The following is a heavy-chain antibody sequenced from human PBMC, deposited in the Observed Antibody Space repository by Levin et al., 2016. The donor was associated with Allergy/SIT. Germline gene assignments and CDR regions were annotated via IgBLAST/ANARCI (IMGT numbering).Heavy chain of an antibody. J-gene: IGHJ4*02. V-gene: IGHV4-59*01. D-gene: IGHD3-9*01. CDR3: ATSREFDISTGYPYYFDY. CDR2: IHYSGST. Sequence: WIRQPPGKGLEWIGNIHYSGSTNYNPSLKSRVTISVDTSKNQFSLKFSSVTAADTAVYYCATSREFDISTGYPYYFDYWGQGTLVTVSS.